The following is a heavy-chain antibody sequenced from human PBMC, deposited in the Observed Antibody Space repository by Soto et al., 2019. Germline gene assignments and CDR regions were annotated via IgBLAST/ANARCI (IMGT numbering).Heavy chain of an antibody. V-gene: IGHV1-69*13. CDR2: IIPIFGTA. CDR3: ARSAITMIVVVTPARYAFDI. D-gene: IGHD3-22*01. J-gene: IGHJ3*02. CDR1: GYTFTSYA. Sequence: ASVKVSCKASGYTFTSYAISWVRQAPGQGLEWMGGIIPIFGTANYAQKFQGRVTITADESTSTAYMELSSLRSEDTAVYYCARSAITMIVVVTPARYAFDIWGQGTMVTVSS.